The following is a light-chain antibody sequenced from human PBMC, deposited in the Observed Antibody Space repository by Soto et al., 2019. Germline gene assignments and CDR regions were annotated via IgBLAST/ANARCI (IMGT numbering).Light chain of an antibody. CDR2: EVS. CDR1: SSDVGGYDY. CDR3: SSYVGTNSYV. J-gene: IGLJ1*01. V-gene: IGLV2-8*01. Sequence: QSALTQPPSASGSPGQSVTISCTGTSSDVGGYDYVSWYKQHPGKAPKLMIHEVSKRPSGVPDRFSGSKSGNTAALTVSGLQAEDEADYYCSSYVGTNSYVFGTGTKVTVL.